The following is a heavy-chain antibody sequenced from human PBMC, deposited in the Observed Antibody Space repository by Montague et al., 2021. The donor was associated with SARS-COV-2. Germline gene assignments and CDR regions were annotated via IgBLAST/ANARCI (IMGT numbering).Heavy chain of an antibody. CDR2: IFYSGSS. CDR3: VRFQEGKFGSRTYSPFWYFDP. V-gene: IGHV4-59*08. D-gene: IGHD3-10*01. Sequence: SETLSLTCTVSGGSISSYYWSWIRQPQGKGLESIGFIFYSGSSTYNPSLKSRVTMSVLTSKNQFSLKLTSVTAADAAVYYCVRFQEGKFGSRTYSPFWYFDPWGRGTLVTVSS. J-gene: IGHJ2*01. CDR1: GGSISSYY.